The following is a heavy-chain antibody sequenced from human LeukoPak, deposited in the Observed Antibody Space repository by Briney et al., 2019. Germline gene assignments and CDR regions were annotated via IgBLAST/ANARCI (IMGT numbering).Heavy chain of an antibody. J-gene: IGHJ4*02. Sequence: SETLSLTCAVYGWSFSGYYWSWIRQPPGKGLEWIGEINHSGSTNYNPSLKSRVTISVDTSKNQFSLKLSSVTAADTAVYYCARMYYDILTGYYRGALYYFDYWGQGTLVTVSS. CDR1: GWSFSGYY. D-gene: IGHD3-9*01. CDR3: ARMYYDILTGYYRGALYYFDY. CDR2: INHSGST. V-gene: IGHV4-34*01.